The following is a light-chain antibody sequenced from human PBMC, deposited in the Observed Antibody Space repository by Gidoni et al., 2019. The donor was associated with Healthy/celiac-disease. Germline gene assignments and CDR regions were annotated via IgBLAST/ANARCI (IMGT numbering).Light chain of an antibody. CDR2: DAS. CDR1: QCVSSY. V-gene: IGKV3-11*01. Sequence: ELVLPHSPATLSLSPGERATLPCRASQCVSSYLAWYQQKPGQAPRLLIYDASNRATGIPARFSGSGSGTDFTLTISSLEPEDFAVYYCQQRSNWPPYTFGQGTKLEIK. CDR3: QQRSNWPPYT. J-gene: IGKJ2*01.